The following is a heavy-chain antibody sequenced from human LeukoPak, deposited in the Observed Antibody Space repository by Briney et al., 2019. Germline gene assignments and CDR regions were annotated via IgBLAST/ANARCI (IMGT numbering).Heavy chain of an antibody. CDR1: GFTFSSYA. CDR3: ATITPGGASFYY. V-gene: IGHV3-30-3*01. D-gene: IGHD1-14*01. J-gene: IGHJ4*02. Sequence: GGSLRLSCAASGFTFSSYAMHWVRQAPGKGLEWVAVISYDGSNKYYADSVKGRFTISRDNAKNSLYLQMNSLRAEDTAVYYCATITPGGASFYYWGQGALVTVSS. CDR2: ISYDGSNK.